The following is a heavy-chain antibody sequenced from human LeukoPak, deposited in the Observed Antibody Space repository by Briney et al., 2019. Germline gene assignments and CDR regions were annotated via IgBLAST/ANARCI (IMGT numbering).Heavy chain of an antibody. CDR2: VYASGST. V-gene: IGHV4-4*07. D-gene: IGHD3-10*01. Sequence: SETLSLTCTVSGGSISGYFWSWIRQPAGKGLEWIGRVYASGSTNYNPSLRSRVTMSVDTSENQFSLSLTPVTAADTAVYFCARHFGHSDWFDPWGQGTLVTVSS. J-gene: IGHJ5*02. CDR1: GGSISGYF. CDR3: ARHFGHSDWFDP.